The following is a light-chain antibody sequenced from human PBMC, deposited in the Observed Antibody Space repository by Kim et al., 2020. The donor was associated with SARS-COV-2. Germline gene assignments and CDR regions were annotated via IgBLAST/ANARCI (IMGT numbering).Light chain of an antibody. CDR1: QSVTSN. V-gene: IGKV3-15*01. J-gene: IGKJ1*01. Sequence: CVCPGEVATLSCRASQSVTSNLAWYQQKPGQAPRLLIYGASTRATGIPARFSGSGSGTEFTLTISSLQSEDFAVYYCQQYNDWWTFGQGTKVDIK. CDR2: GAS. CDR3: QQYNDWWT.